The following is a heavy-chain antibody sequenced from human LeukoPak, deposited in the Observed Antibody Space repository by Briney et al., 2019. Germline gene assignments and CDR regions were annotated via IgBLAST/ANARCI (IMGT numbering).Heavy chain of an antibody. CDR1: GGTFSSYG. CDR3: ARDLGSGYDKFDP. J-gene: IGHJ5*02. Sequence: SVKVSCKAPGGTFSSYGISWVRQAPGQGLEWMGRIIPMLGIANYAQKFQGRATITADKSTTTASMELSSLRSEDTAVYYCARDLGSGYDKFDPWGQGTLVTVSS. CDR2: IIPMLGIA. D-gene: IGHD5-12*01. V-gene: IGHV1-69*04.